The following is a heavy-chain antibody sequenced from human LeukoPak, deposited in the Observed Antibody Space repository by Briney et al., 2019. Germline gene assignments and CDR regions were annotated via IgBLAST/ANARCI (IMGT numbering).Heavy chain of an antibody. D-gene: IGHD4-17*01. V-gene: IGHV3-33*01. Sequence: GGSLRLSCAPPGFTSTTTTTHGVPQAPGQGLGRVGVMWADGSTEQTVDAVKGRFSISRDTSKNTVYLQMDSLRVEDTAVYYCARDPRDGAYFLDYWGQGTLVTVSS. CDR2: MWADGSTE. CDR1: GFTSTTTT. J-gene: IGHJ4*02. CDR3: ARDPRDGAYFLDY.